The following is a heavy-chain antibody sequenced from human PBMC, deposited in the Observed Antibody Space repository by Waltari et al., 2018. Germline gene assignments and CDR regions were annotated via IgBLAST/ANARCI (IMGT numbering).Heavy chain of an antibody. J-gene: IGHJ6*02. CDR3: ARDGSIAAAGYWSYGMDV. V-gene: IGHV1-46*01. CDR1: GYTFTSYY. CDR2: INPSGGST. D-gene: IGHD6-13*01. Sequence: QVQLVQSGAEVKKPGASVTVSCKASGYTFTSYYMPWVRQAPGQGLEWMGIINPSGGSTSYAQKFQGRVTMTRDTSTSTVYMELSSLRSEDTAVYYCARDGSIAAAGYWSYGMDVWGQGTTVTVSS.